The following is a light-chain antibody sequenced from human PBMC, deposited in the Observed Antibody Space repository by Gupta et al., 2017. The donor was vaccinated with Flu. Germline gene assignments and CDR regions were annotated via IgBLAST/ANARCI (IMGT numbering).Light chain of an antibody. V-gene: IGKV3-11*01. J-gene: IGKJ5*01. CDR3: QQRSNCPHT. CDR1: QGVTGY. CDR2: ETS. Sequence: EIVLTQSPATLSLSPGERATLSCRASQGVTGYLGWYQQKPGQAPRLLIYETSNRATGIPARFSGSGSGTEFTLTISSLEPEDFAVYYCQQRSNCPHTFGQGTRLEIK.